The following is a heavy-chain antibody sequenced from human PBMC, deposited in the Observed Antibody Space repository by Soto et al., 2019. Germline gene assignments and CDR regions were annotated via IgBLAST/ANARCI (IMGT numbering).Heavy chain of an antibody. V-gene: IGHV1-46*01. CDR3: ARPYSSSRDGDFDY. Sequence: ASVKVSCKASGYTLTAFYIHWVRQAPGQGLEWMGIINPSGGSTSYAQKFQGRVTMTRDTSTSTVYMELSSLRSEDTAVYYCARPYSSSRDGDFDYWGQGTLVTVSS. J-gene: IGHJ4*02. CDR2: INPSGGST. D-gene: IGHD6-13*01. CDR1: GYTLTAFY.